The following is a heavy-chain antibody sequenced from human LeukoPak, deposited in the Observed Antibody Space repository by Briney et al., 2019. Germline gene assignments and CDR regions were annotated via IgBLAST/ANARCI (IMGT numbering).Heavy chain of an antibody. Sequence: ASVKVSCKASGYTFSNYGFTWVRQAPGQGLEWMGTISGRNGDVNYAPKFQGRVTMTTDTSTTTAYMELRSLRFDDTAVYCCARYNSLLRGVTTSDYWGQGTLVTVSS. CDR1: GYTFSNYG. CDR3: ARYNSLLRGVTTSDY. D-gene: IGHD3-10*01. CDR2: ISGRNGDV. J-gene: IGHJ4*02. V-gene: IGHV1-18*01.